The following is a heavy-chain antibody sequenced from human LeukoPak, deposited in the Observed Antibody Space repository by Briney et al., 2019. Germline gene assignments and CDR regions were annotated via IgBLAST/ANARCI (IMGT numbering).Heavy chain of an antibody. CDR1: GYNFTIYW. J-gene: IGHJ5*02. Sequence: GESLKISCKGSGYNFTIYWIGWVRQMPGRGLEWMGIIYPGDSDTRYSPSFQGQVTISADKSISTAYLQWSSLKASDTAMYYCAIFDFLFGEIDNWFDPWGQGTQVTVSS. D-gene: IGHD3-16*01. CDR3: AIFDFLFGEIDNWFDP. CDR2: IYPGDSDT. V-gene: IGHV5-51*01.